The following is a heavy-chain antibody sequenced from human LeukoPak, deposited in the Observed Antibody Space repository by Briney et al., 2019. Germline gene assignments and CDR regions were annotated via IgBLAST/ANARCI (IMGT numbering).Heavy chain of an antibody. D-gene: IGHD6-13*01. CDR2: LHHRGST. CDR3: TRDGFLIAGSRFDD. J-gene: IGHJ4*02. Sequence: SETLSLTCTVSGYSISDGYYWGWIRQPPRKGLEWIGSLHHRGSTYYNPSLKSRVTTSVDTSKNQIFLKLSSVTAADTAVYYCTRDGFLIAGSRFDDWGQGTLVTVTS. CDR1: GYSISDGYY. V-gene: IGHV4-38-2*02.